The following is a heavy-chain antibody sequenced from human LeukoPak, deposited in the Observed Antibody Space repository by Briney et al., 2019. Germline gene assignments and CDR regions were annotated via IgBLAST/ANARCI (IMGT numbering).Heavy chain of an antibody. V-gene: IGHV5-51*01. J-gene: IGHJ2*01. CDR2: IYLDDSDT. D-gene: IGHD1-1*01. CDR3: ARPQRERSWYFDL. CDR1: GYSFTNYW. Sequence: GESLKISCNGSGYSFTNYWIAWVRQMPRKGLEWMGIIYLDDSDTKYSPPFQGQVTISVDKSISTAYLQLTSLKASDTAMYYCARPQRERSWYFDLWGRGTLVTVSS.